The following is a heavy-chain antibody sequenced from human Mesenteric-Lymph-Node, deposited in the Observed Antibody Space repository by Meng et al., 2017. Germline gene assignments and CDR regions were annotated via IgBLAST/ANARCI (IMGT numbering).Heavy chain of an antibody. J-gene: IGHJ3*02. CDR1: GFSFSTYW. CDR3: ARDGSYYYDSSGYFQSAFDI. CDR2: INSDGSST. D-gene: IGHD3-22*01. V-gene: IGHV3-74*01. Sequence: GESLKISCAASGFSFSTYWMHWVRQGPGKGLVWVSRINSDGSSTSYADSVKGRFTISRDNAKNTLYLQMNSLRAEDTAVYYCARDGSYYYDSSGYFQSAFDIWGQGTMVTVSS.